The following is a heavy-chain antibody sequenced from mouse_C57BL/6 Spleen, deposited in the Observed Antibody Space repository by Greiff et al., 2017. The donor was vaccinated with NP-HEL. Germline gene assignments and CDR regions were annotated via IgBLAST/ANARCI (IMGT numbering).Heavy chain of an antibody. CDR2: IYPGSGST. Sequence: VQLQQSGAELVKPGASVKMSCKASGYTFTSYWITWVKQRPGQGLEWIGDIYPGSGSTNYNEKFKSKATLTVDTSSSTAYMQLSSLTSEDSAVYYCATGYYGSSSHYWGQGTTLTVSS. CDR3: ATGYYGSSSHY. J-gene: IGHJ2*01. V-gene: IGHV1-55*01. D-gene: IGHD1-1*01. CDR1: GYTFTSYW.